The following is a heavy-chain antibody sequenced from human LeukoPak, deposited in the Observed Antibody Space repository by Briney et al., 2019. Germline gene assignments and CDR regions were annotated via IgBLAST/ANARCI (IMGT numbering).Heavy chain of an antibody. J-gene: IGHJ4*02. D-gene: IGHD3-9*01. Sequence: SETLSLTCAVSGGSISSGGYSWSWIRQPPGKGLEWIGYIYHSGSTYYNPSLKSRVTISVDRSKNQFSLKLSSVTGADTAVYYCARTIRYFDWLPDYWGQGTLVTVSS. CDR2: IYHSGST. V-gene: IGHV4-30-2*01. CDR3: ARTIRYFDWLPDY. CDR1: GGSISSGGYS.